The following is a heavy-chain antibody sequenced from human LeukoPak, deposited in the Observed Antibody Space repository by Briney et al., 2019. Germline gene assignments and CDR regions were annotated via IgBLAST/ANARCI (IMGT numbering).Heavy chain of an antibody. CDR2: ISGSGGST. D-gene: IGHD2-2*01. Sequence: GGSLRLSCAASGFTFSSYAMSWVRQAPGEGLEWVSAISGSGGSTYYADSVKGRFTISRDNSKNTLYLQMNSLRAEDTAVYYCAKGFAYQLPHSTFDYWGQGTLVTVSS. V-gene: IGHV3-23*01. J-gene: IGHJ4*02. CDR3: AKGFAYQLPHSTFDY. CDR1: GFTFSSYA.